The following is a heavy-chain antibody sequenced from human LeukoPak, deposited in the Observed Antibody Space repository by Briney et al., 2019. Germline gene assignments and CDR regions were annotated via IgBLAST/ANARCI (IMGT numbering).Heavy chain of an antibody. CDR2: INPNSGNA. CDR3: ARRIRGVPTDY. J-gene: IGHJ4*02. CDR1: GYTFTTYD. D-gene: IGHD3-10*01. V-gene: IGHV1-8*01. Sequence: ASVKVSCKASGYTFTTYDLNWVRQATGQGFEWMGWINPNSGNAGYAQKFQGRVTMTRNTSISTAYMELSNLTSEDTAVYYCARRIRGVPTDYWGQGTLVTVSS.